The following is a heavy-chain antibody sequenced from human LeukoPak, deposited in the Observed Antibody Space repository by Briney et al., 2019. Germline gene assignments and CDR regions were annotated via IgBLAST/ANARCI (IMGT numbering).Heavy chain of an antibody. V-gene: IGHV1-18*01. CDR3: ARDNCSSTSCYSYYYYGMDV. CDR2: ISAYNGNT. D-gene: IGHD2-2*01. Sequence: ASVKVSCKASGGTFSSYAISWVRQAPGQGLEWMGWISAYNGNTNYAQKLQGRVTMTTDTSTSTAYMELRSLRSDDTAVYYCARDNCSSTSCYSYYYYGMDVWGQGTTVTVSS. J-gene: IGHJ6*02. CDR1: GGTFSSYA.